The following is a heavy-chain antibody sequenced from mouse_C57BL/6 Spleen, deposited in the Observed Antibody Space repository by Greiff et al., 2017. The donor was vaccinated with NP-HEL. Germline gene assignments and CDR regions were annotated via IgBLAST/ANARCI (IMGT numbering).Heavy chain of an antibody. D-gene: IGHD1-1*01. CDR3: TSRRVLYEGYYFDY. V-gene: IGHV14-1*01. CDR1: GFNIKDYY. Sequence: EVKLQESGAELVRPGASVKLSCTASGFNIKDYYMHWVKQRPEQGLEWIGRIDPADGDTEYAPKFQGTATMTADPSSNTAYLQLSSLTAEDTAVYYCTSRRVLYEGYYFDYGGQGTTLTVSS. CDR2: IDPADGDT. J-gene: IGHJ2*01.